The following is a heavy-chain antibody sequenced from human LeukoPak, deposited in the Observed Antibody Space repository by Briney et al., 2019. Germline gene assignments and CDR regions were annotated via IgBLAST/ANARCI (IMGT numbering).Heavy chain of an antibody. J-gene: IGHJ4*02. D-gene: IGHD6-6*01. CDR2: IYYSGST. Sequence: SQTLSLTCTVSGGSISGGGYYWSWIRQHPGKGLEWIGYIYYSGSTYYNPSLKSRVTISVDTSKNQFSLKLSSVTAADTAVYYCARELGIAARRPDRYFDYWGQGTLVTVSS. CDR3: ARELGIAARRPDRYFDY. CDR1: GGSISGGGYY. V-gene: IGHV4-31*03.